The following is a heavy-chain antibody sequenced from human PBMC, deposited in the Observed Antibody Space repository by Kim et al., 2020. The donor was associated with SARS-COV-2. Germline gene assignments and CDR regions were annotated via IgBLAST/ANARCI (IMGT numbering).Heavy chain of an antibody. CDR3: TKAVAAAGTGTYYFDY. D-gene: IGHD6-13*01. V-gene: IGHV3-9*01. Sequence: SVKGRFTISRDNAKNSLYLQMNSLRAEDTALYYCTKAVAAAGTGTYYFDYWGQGTLVTVSS. J-gene: IGHJ4*02.